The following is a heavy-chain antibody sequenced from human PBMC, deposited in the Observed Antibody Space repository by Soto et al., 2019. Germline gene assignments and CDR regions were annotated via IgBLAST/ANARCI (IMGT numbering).Heavy chain of an antibody. CDR2: ISYDGSNK. CDR3: AIKGGNYG. V-gene: IGHV3-30*03. D-gene: IGHD3-10*01. CDR1: GFTFSSYG. Sequence: QVQLVESGGGVVQPGRSLRLSCAASGFTFSSYGMHWVRQTPGKGLEWVAVISYDGSNKYYADSVKGRFTISRDNSKNTLYLQMNSLRAEDTAVYYCAIKGGNYGWGQRTLVTVSS. J-gene: IGHJ4*02.